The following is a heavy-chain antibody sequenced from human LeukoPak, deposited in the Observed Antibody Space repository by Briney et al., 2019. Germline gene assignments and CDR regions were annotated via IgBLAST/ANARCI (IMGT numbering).Heavy chain of an antibody. D-gene: IGHD1-7*01. CDR3: ARDPRPLITGTTHYAFDI. CDR2: IIPILGIA. J-gene: IGHJ3*02. Sequence: ASVKVSCKASGGTFSSYAISWVRQAPGQGLEWMGRIIPILGIANYAQKFQGRVTITTDESTSTAYMELSSLRSEDTAVYYCARDPRPLITGTTHYAFDIWGQGTMVTVSS. CDR1: GGTFSSYA. V-gene: IGHV1-69*04.